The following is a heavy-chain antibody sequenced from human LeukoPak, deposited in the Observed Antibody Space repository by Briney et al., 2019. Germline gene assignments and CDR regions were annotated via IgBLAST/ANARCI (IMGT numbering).Heavy chain of an antibody. Sequence: SETLSLTCTVSGGSISSSSYYWGWIRQPPGKGLEWIGSIYYSGSTYYNPSLKSRVTISVDTSKNQFSPRLSSVTAADTAVYYCARQGQPAAKIDYWGQGTLVTVSS. V-gene: IGHV4-39*01. D-gene: IGHD2-2*01. CDR3: ARQGQPAAKIDY. J-gene: IGHJ4*02. CDR1: GGSISSSSYY. CDR2: IYYSGST.